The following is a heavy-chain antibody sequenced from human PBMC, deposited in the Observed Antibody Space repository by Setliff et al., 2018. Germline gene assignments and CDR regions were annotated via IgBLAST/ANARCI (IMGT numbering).Heavy chain of an antibody. V-gene: IGHV4-61*09. CDR1: GGSISSGSNY. D-gene: IGHD3-9*01. Sequence: SETLSLTCTVSGGSISSGSNYWSWIRQPAGRGLEWIGHIDPSGNTNYHPSLKSRVTISGDTSKNQFSVKLTSVTAADTAVYYCARHPTGFPNWFDVWGQGTLVTVSS. CDR3: ARHPTGFPNWFDV. CDR2: IDPSGNT. J-gene: IGHJ5*02.